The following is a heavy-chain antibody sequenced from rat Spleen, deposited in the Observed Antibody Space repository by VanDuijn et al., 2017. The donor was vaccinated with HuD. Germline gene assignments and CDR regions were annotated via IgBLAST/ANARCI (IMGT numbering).Heavy chain of an antibody. D-gene: IGHD1-4*01. Sequence: EVELVESGGGLVQPGRSMKLSCAASGFTFSNYGMAWVRQAPTKGLEWVATISFDGSRTYYRDSVKGRFTMSRENAKSTLNLQMDSLRSEDTATYYCATAGSRVSRFAYWGQGTLVTVSS. V-gene: IGHV5-29*01. CDR3: ATAGSRVSRFAY. CDR1: GFTFSNYG. J-gene: IGHJ3*01. CDR2: ISFDGSRT.